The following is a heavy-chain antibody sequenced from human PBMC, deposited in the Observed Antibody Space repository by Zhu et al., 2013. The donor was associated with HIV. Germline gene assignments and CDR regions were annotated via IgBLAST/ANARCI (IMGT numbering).Heavy chain of an antibody. CDR1: GGTFSSYA. D-gene: IGHD5-12*01. J-gene: IGHJ4*02. V-gene: IGHV1-69*01. CDR2: IIPIFGTA. Sequence: QVQLVQSGAEVKKPGSSVKVSCKASGGTFSSYAISWVRQAPGQGLEWMGGIIPIFGTANYAQKFQGRVTITADESTSTAYMELSSLRSEDTAVYYCARGVATMNSRVEPCYFDYWGQGTLVTVSS. CDR3: ARGVATMNSRVEPCYFDY.